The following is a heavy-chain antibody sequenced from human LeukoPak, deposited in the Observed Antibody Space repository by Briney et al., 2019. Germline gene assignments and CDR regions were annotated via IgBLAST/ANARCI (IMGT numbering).Heavy chain of an antibody. D-gene: IGHD1-1*01. J-gene: IGHJ4*02. CDR1: GFTFSSYA. CDR2: ISYSTGNT. Sequence: GGSLRLSCAASGFTFSSYAMSWVRQAPGKGLEWVSAISYSTGNTYYADSVKGRFTISRDNSKNTLYLQMNTLRAEDTAVYYCANFAGSQQQLAYWGQGTLVTVSS. V-gene: IGHV3-23*01. CDR3: ANFAGSQQQLAY.